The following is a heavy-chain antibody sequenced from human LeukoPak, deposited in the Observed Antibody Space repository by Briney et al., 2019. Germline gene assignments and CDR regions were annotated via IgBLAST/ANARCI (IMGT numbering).Heavy chain of an antibody. CDR2: INPSGGST. J-gene: IGHJ3*02. V-gene: IGHV1-46*01. CDR3: ARDRSVVVPAGDTFDI. D-gene: IGHD2-2*01. Sequence: ASVKVSCKASGYTFTSYYMHWVRQAPGQGLEWMGIINPSGGSTSYAQKFQGRVTMTRDTSTSTVYMELSSLRSEDTAVYYCARDRSVVVPAGDTFDIWGQGTMVTVSS. CDR1: GYTFTSYY.